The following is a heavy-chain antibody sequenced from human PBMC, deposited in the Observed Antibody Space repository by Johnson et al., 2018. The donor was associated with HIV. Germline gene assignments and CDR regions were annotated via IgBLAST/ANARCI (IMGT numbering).Heavy chain of an antibody. J-gene: IGHJ3*02. Sequence: VQLVESGGGVVQPGRSLRLSCAASGFTFDDYAMHWVRQAPGKGLEWVSGISWNSGSIGYADSVKGRFTISRDNAKNSLYLQMNSLRVEDTALYYCVRVMGGYYSSSFGNAFDIWGQGTMVTVSS. D-gene: IGHD6-6*01. V-gene: IGHV3-9*01. CDR3: VRVMGGYYSSSFGNAFDI. CDR1: GFTFDDYA. CDR2: ISWNSGSI.